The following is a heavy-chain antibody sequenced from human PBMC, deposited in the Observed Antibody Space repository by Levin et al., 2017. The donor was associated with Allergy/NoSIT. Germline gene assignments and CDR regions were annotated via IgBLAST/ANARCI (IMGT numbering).Heavy chain of an antibody. Sequence: GESLKISCAASGFTFSSFLMYWVRQAPGKGLEWVSRINGDGGDTIYAGSVKGRFTISRDNAKNTLHLQMDSLSAEDTAVYYCARARGYDSVWGRQMTWGHDYWGQGTLVTVSS. CDR2: INGDGGDT. J-gene: IGHJ4*02. V-gene: IGHV3-74*01. CDR1: GFTFSSFL. CDR3: ARARGYDSVWGRQMTWGHDY. D-gene: IGHD3-16*01.